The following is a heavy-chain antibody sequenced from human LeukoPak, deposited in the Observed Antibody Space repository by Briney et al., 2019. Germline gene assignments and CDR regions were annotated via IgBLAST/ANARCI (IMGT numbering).Heavy chain of an antibody. D-gene: IGHD6-19*01. CDR1: GFTFSSYG. V-gene: IGHV3-30*02. J-gene: IGHJ4*02. CDR2: IRYDGSNK. CDR3: AGGGGGWYEFDY. Sequence: GGSLRLSCAASGFTFSSYGMHWVRQAPGKGLEWVAFIRYDGSNKYYADSVKGRFTISRDNSKNTLYLQMNSLRAEDTAVYYCAGGGGGWYEFDYWGQGTLVTVSS.